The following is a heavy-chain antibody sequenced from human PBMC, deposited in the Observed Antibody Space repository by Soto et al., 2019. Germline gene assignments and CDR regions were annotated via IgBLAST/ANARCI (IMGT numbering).Heavy chain of an antibody. J-gene: IGHJ4*02. Sequence: EVQLLESGGGLVQPGGSLRLSCAACGFTFNTYAMSWVRQAPGKGLEWVSAIGSDGTAIQYAESVKGRFTISKDNSKDTLYLQMNSLRAEDTAVYYCAKPGLTVAGTRYFDRWGQGTLVTVSS. V-gene: IGHV3-23*05. D-gene: IGHD6-19*01. CDR1: GFTFNTYA. CDR3: AKPGLTVAGTRYFDR. CDR2: IGSDGTAI.